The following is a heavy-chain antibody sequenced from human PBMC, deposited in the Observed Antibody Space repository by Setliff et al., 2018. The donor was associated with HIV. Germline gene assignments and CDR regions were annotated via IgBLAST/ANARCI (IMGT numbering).Heavy chain of an antibody. Sequence: HPGGSLRLSCAASGFSFSSYWMNWVRQAPGKGLEWVANINEDGSEKKYVDSVKGRFTISRDNAKNLVSLQMTSLRDEDTAVYYCANIPGYKSKWGQGTLVTVSS. D-gene: IGHD1-20*01. J-gene: IGHJ4*02. CDR1: GFSFSSYW. CDR2: INEDGSEK. V-gene: IGHV3-7*01. CDR3: ANIPGYKSK.